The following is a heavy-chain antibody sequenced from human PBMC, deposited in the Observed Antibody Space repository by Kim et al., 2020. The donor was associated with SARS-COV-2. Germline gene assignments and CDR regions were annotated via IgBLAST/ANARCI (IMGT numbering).Heavy chain of an antibody. D-gene: IGHD6-6*01. V-gene: IGHV3-48*03. CDR2: ISSSGSTI. CDR1: GFTFSSYE. J-gene: IGHJ6*02. CDR3: ARDLRYSSSSIGIYYYYYGMGV. Sequence: GGSLRLSCAASGFTFSSYEMNWVRQAPGKGLEWVSYISSSGSTIYYADSVKGRFTISRDNAKNSLYLQMNSLRAEDTAVYYCARDLRYSSSSIGIYYYYYGMGVWGQGTTVTVSS.